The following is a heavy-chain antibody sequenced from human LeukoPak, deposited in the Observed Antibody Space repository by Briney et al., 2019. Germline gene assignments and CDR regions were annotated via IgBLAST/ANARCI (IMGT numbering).Heavy chain of an antibody. D-gene: IGHD3-22*01. Sequence: GGSLRLSCAASGFTFNSYAMHWVRQAPGKGLQWVAVISYDGRNDKYYADSVKGRFTISRDNSKNTLYVQMNSLRAEDTAVYYCEGTYYYDSSDDYWGQGTLVTVSS. J-gene: IGHJ4*02. CDR3: EGTYYYDSSDDY. V-gene: IGHV3-30*04. CDR1: GFTFNSYA. CDR2: ISYDGRNDK.